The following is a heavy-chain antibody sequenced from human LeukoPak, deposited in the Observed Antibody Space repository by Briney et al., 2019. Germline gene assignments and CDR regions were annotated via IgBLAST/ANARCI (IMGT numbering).Heavy chain of an antibody. CDR2: ISGSGGST. D-gene: IGHD5-18*01. V-gene: IGHV3-23*01. J-gene: IGHJ4*02. CDR3: AKGVDTAMVSFDY. Sequence: GGSLRLSCAASGFTFSSYGMHWVRQAPGKGLEWVSAISGSGGSTYYADSVKGRFTISRDSSKNTLYLQMNSLRAEDTAVYYCAKGVDTAMVSFDYWGQGTLVTVSS. CDR1: GFTFSSYG.